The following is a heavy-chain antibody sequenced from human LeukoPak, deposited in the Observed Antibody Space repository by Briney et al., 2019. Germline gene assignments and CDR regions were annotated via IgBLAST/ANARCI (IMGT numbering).Heavy chain of an antibody. J-gene: IGHJ4*02. CDR1: GFTFSRYG. D-gene: IGHD3-9*01. CDR2: ISGSGGST. CDR3: AKDLFDRSDILTGYYLGLNYFDY. V-gene: IGHV3-23*01. Sequence: PGGSLRLSCAASGFTFSRYGMHWVRQAPGKGLEWVSAISGSGGSTYYADSVKGRFTISRDNSKNTLYLQMNSLRAEDTAVYYCAKDLFDRSDILTGYYLGLNYFDYWGQGTLVTVSS.